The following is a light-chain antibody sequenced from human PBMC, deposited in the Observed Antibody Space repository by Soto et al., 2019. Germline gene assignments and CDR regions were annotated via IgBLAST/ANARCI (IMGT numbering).Light chain of an antibody. CDR2: GAS. J-gene: IGKJ1*01. V-gene: IGKV3-15*01. CDR1: QSVIYD. CDR3: QQYRGWPRT. Sequence: EMVLTQSPATLSLSPGERVTLSCSASQSVIYDLAWYQQKPGQAPRLLVYGASTRATDAPPRFRGSGSGTDFSLTISSLQSEDIATYYCQQYRGWPRTFGQGSRIEIK.